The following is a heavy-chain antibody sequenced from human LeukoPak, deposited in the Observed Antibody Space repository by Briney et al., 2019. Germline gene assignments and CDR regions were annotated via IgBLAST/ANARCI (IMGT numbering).Heavy chain of an antibody. V-gene: IGHV5-51*01. CDR2: IYPGDSDT. J-gene: IGHJ6*03. D-gene: IGHD5-12*01. Sequence: GESLKISCKGSGYSFTSYWIGWVRQMPGKGLEWMGIIYPGDSDTRYSPSFQGQVTISADKSISTAYLQWSSLKASDTAMYYCARGVDSGYSAYYYYYMDVWGKGTTVTVSS. CDR3: ARGVDSGYSAYYYYYMDV. CDR1: GYSFTSYW.